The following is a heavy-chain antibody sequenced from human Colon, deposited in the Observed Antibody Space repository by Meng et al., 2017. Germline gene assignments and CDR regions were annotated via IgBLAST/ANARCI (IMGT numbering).Heavy chain of an antibody. CDR3: ARHQNGGTYPLDY. CDR2: NYYSGST. V-gene: IGHV4-59*08. J-gene: IGHJ4*02. CDR1: GGSISTYY. D-gene: IGHD3-16*02. Sequence: QVQLQEPGPGLVKPSETLSLTCAVSGGSISTYYWSWIRQPPGKGLEWIGNNYYSGSTNYNPSLASRVTISVDSSKNQFSLKLSSVTAADTAVYYCARHQNGGTYPLDYWGQGTLVTVSS.